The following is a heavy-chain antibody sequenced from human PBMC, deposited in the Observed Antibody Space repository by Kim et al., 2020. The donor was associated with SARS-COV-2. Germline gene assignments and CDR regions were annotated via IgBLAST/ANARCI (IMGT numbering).Heavy chain of an antibody. J-gene: IGHJ3*02. Sequence: SETLSLTCTVSGDSIRSYYWIWIRQPPGKGLECIGYIYYSGRTTYSPSLEGRVTISIDTSKNQLSLKLSSVTAADTAVYFCARDRSGRYYKTIDAFDIWGQGTMVTVSS. D-gene: IGHD1-26*01. CDR1: GDSIRSYY. V-gene: IGHV4-59*01. CDR3: ARDRSGRYYKTIDAFDI. CDR2: IYYSGRT.